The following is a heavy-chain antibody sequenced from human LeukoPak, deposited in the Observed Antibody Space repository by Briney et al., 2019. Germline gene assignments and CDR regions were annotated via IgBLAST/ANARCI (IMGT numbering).Heavy chain of an antibody. CDR1: GYTFTTYN. Sequence: ASVKVSCKASGYTFTTYNIHWVRQAPGQGLEWMGWISPNSGATNYAQNFQGRVTMTRDTSVSTAYLELSSLRSDDTALYYCVRGGGLSWFDYWGQGALVTVSS. D-gene: IGHD6-13*01. CDR2: ISPNSGAT. CDR3: VRGGGLSWFDY. V-gene: IGHV1-2*02. J-gene: IGHJ4*02.